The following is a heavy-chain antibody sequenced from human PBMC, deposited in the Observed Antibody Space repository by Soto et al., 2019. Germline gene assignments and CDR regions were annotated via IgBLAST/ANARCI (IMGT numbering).Heavy chain of an antibody. Sequence: ASVKVSCKASGYTFTSYDINCVRQATGQGLEWMGWMNPNSGNTGYAQKFQGRVTMTRNTSISTAYMELSSLRSEDTAVYYCARAPWGNNWFDPWGQGTLVTVSS. D-gene: IGHD3-16*01. CDR2: MNPNSGNT. CDR3: ARAPWGNNWFDP. CDR1: GYTFTSYD. V-gene: IGHV1-8*01. J-gene: IGHJ5*02.